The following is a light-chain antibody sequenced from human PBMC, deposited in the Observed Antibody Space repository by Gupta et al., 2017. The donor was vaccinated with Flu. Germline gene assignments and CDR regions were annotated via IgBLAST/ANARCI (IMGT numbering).Light chain of an antibody. CDR3: GTWDSSLNAGV. Sequence: QSLLTQPPSVSAAPGQKVTISCSGSSSNIGSNYVCWYQQLPGTAPKLLIYEINERPSGIPDRLSGSKSGTSATLGITGLQTGDEADYYCGTWDSSLNAGVFGGGTKLTVL. J-gene: IGLJ3*02. V-gene: IGLV1-51*02. CDR1: SSNIGSNY. CDR2: EIN.